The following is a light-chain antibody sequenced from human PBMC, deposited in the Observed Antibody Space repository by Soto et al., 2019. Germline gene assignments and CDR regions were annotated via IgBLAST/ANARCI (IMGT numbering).Light chain of an antibody. CDR1: QSVSSRY. V-gene: IGKV3-20*01. CDR3: QQYGSSLIT. CDR2: GAS. J-gene: IGKJ5*01. Sequence: EIVLTQSPGTLSLSPGERATLSCRASQSVSSRYLGWYQQKPSQAPRLLIYGASSRATGIPDRFSGSGSGTDFTLTISRLEPEDFAVYYCQQYGSSLITFGQGTRLEIK.